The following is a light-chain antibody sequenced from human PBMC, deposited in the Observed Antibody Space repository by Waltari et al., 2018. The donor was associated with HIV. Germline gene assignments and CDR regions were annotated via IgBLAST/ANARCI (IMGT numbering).Light chain of an antibody. CDR1: QSVSSN. CDR3: QQYNNWPPLT. CDR2: DAS. V-gene: IGKV3-15*01. J-gene: IGKJ4*01. Sequence: EVVMTQSPATLSVSPGERATLSCRASQSVSSNLAWYQQKPGQAPRLLIYDASTRATGIPARFSGGGSGTEFTLTISSLRSEDFAVYYCQQYNNWPPLTFGGGTKVEIK.